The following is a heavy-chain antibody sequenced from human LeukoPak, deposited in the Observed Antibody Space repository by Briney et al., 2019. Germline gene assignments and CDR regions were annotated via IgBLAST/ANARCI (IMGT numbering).Heavy chain of an antibody. V-gene: IGHV4-4*02. J-gene: IGHJ4*02. D-gene: IGHD3-22*01. Sequence: SETLSLTCAVSGGSISSSNWWSWVRQPPGKGLEWIGEIYHSGSTNYNPSLKSRVTISVDKSKNQFSLKLSSVTAADTAVYYCARGPYYYDSSGYYWNYWGQGTLVTVSS. CDR3: ARGPYYYDSSGYYWNY. CDR1: GGSISSSNW. CDR2: IYHSGST.